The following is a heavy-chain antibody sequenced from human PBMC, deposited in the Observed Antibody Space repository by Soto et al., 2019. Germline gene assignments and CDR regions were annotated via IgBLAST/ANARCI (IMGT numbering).Heavy chain of an antibody. CDR2: ISYDGSNK. CDR1: GFTFSSYA. D-gene: IGHD4-4*01. J-gene: IGHJ6*02. V-gene: IGHV3-30-3*01. Sequence: QVQLVESGGGVVQPGRSLRLSCAASGFTFSSYAMHWVRQAPGKGLEWVAGISYDGSNKYYADSVKGRFTISRDNSKNTLYLQMNSLRAEDTAVYYCARDLGTVTTQTDYYGMDVWGQGTTVTVSS. CDR3: ARDLGTVTTQTDYYGMDV.